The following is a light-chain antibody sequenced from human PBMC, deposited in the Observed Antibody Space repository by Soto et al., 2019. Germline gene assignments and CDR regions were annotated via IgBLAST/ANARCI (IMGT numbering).Light chain of an antibody. V-gene: IGKV4-1*01. CDR2: WAS. CDR1: QSVLYSSNNKNY. J-gene: IGKJ2*01. Sequence: DIVMTQSPDSLAVSLGERATINCKSSQSVLYSSNNKNYLTWYQLKPGQPPKLLIYWASTRASGVPDRFSGSGSGTDFPLTISSLQAEDVAVYYCQQYYTTPYTFGQGTKLEIK. CDR3: QQYYTTPYT.